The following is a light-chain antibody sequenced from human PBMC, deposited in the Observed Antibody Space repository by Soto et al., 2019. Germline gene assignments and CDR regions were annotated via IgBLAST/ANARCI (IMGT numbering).Light chain of an antibody. V-gene: IGLV2-11*01. CDR2: DVS. J-gene: IGLJ1*01. CDR1: RSDVGGYNY. CDR3: CSYAGSYTLYV. Sequence: QSVLTRSRSLSGSPGQSVTISCTGTRSDVGGYNYVSWYQQHPGKARKLMIYDVSKRPSGVPDRFSGSKSGNTASLTISGLQAEDEADYYCCSYAGSYTLYVFGTGTKVTVL.